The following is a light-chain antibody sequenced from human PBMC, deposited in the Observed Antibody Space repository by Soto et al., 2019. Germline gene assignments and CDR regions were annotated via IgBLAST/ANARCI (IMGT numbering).Light chain of an antibody. CDR1: QSVSSSY. Sequence: EIVLTQSPGTLSLSPGERATLSCRASQSVSSSYLAWYQQTPGQSPRLLIYGASSRATGIPDRLSGSGSGTDFTLTISRLETEDCAGYYCQQYGSSPRTFGQETKLEI. J-gene: IGKJ2*01. V-gene: IGKV3-20*01. CDR2: GAS. CDR3: QQYGSSPRT.